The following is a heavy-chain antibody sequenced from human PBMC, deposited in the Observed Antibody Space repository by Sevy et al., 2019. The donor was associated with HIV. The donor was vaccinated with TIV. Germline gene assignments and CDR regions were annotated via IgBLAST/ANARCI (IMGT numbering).Heavy chain of an antibody. Sequence: GGSLRLSCAASGFTFNKYWMHWVRQDPGKGLVWVSRINTDGSTTDYADSVKGRFTIFRDNAKNTLYLQMNSLRVEDTAVYYCARVVYCHSRDNRHTPFDYRGQGTLVTVSS. J-gene: IGHJ4*02. D-gene: IGHD2-15*01. CDR2: INTDGSTT. CDR3: ARVVYCHSRDNRHTPFDY. CDR1: GFTFNKYW. V-gene: IGHV3-74*01.